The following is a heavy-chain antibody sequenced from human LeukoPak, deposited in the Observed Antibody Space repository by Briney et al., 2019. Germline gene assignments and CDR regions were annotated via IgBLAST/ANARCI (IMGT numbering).Heavy chain of an antibody. CDR1: VGSINTVNYY. Sequence: SETLSLTCTVPVGSINTVNYYWAWIRQSPGKGLGWIGSSYFGGSIYSNPSLEGRVSISVETSKNQFSLKLRSVTATDTALYSCARQKYDFWSGLFPSSFDSWGQGTWGTVSS. CDR3: ARQKYDFWSGLFPSSFDS. J-gene: IGHJ5*01. CDR2: SYFGGSI. V-gene: IGHV4-39*01. D-gene: IGHD3/OR15-3a*01.